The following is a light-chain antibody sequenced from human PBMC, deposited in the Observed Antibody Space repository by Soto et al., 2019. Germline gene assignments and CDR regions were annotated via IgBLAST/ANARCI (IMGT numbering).Light chain of an antibody. CDR3: QQYYTAWP. V-gene: IGKV4-1*01. CDR2: WAS. CDR1: QSVLYSSNNKNY. J-gene: IGKJ1*01. Sequence: DIVMTQSPDSLAVSLGERATINCKSSQSVLYSSNNKNYLAWYQQKPGQPPKLLIYWASTRESGVPDRFSGSGSGTDFTLTISSLQAEHVAVYYCQQYYTAWPFGQGTKVEIK.